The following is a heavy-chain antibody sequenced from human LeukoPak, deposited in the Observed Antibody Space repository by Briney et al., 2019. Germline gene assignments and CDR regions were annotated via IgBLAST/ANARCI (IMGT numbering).Heavy chain of an antibody. Sequence: SETLSLTCTVSGGSISSYYWSWIRQPPGKGLEWIGYIYYSGSTNYNPSLKSRVTISVDTSKNQFSLKLSSVTAADTAVYYRAKAARDSYYFDYWGQGTLVTVSS. V-gene: IGHV4-59*01. CDR3: AKAARDSYYFDY. CDR2: IYYSGST. J-gene: IGHJ4*02. CDR1: GGSISSYY.